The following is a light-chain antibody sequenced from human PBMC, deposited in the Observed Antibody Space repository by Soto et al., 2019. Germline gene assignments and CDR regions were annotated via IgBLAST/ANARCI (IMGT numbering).Light chain of an antibody. V-gene: IGKV1-6*01. CDR2: AAS. CDR1: QAIRTA. CDR3: LLDFGYFWA. J-gene: IGKJ1*01. Sequence: IQMTQAPSAMSASVGDSVTITCRASQAIRTALGWYQQKPGKVPKLLIYAASTLQSGVPSRFRGSGSGRDFTLTISSLQPEDFATYYCLLDFGYFWAFGQGTKVDIK.